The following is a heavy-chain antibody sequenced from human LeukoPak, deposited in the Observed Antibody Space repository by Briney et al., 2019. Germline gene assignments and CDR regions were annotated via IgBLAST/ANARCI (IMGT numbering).Heavy chain of an antibody. CDR1: GFTFINYG. Sequence: GGSLRLSCAASGFTFINYGMHWVRQAPGKGLEWVAVISYDGTNKYYADSVRGRFTISRDNSKNTLYLQMNSLKTDDTAVYYCANYGDYQYFDYWGQGTPVTVSS. CDR2: ISYDGTNK. J-gene: IGHJ4*02. V-gene: IGHV3-30*18. D-gene: IGHD4-17*01. CDR3: ANYGDYQYFDY.